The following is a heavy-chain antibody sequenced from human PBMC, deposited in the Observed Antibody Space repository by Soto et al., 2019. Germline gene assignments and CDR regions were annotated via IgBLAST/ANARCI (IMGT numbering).Heavy chain of an antibody. CDR1: GYPFTGPY. Sequence: ASVQVSCKASGYPFTGPYIYWVRQAPGQGLEWMGWINPSSGGTEFAEKFQGRVTVTRDTSIRTVFLELNSLTSDDTGVYFCAREFRTDSHGVDVWGQGTAVTVSS. CDR2: INPSSGGT. CDR3: AREFRTDSHGVDV. V-gene: IGHV1-2*02. J-gene: IGHJ6*02. D-gene: IGHD4-4*01.